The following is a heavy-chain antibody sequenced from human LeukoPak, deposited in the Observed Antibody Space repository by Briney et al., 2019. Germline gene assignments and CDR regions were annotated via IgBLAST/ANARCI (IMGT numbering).Heavy chain of an antibody. CDR3: ARETANGYDAFDI. J-gene: IGHJ3*02. CDR2: IYTSGST. CDR1: GGSISSYY. Sequence: SETLSPTXTVSGGSISSYYWSWIRQPAGKGLEWIGRIYTSGSTNYNPSLKSRVTMSVDTSKNQFSLKLSSVTAADTAVYYCARETANGYDAFDIWGQGTMVTVSS. V-gene: IGHV4-4*07. D-gene: IGHD6-25*01.